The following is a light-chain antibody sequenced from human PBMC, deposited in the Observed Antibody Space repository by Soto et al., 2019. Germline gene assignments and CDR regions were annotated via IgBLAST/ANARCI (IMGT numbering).Light chain of an antibody. Sequence: QSVLAQPASVYGSPGQSITISCTGTDSDIGSYNYVSWYQQPPGKAPKLIIYEVTNRPSGVSDRFSGSKSANTASLTISGLQADDEADYYCSSYTSGSMLFGGGTKVTVL. CDR1: DSDIGSYNY. V-gene: IGLV2-14*03. CDR3: SSYTSGSML. CDR2: EVT. J-gene: IGLJ3*02.